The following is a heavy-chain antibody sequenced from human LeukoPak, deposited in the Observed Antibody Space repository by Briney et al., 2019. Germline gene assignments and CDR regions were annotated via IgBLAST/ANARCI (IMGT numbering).Heavy chain of an antibody. Sequence: ASVKVSCTASGYTFSAYGISWVRQAPGQGLEWMAWISAYNGNTNYAQKFQGRVTMTTDTSTSTAYMELKSLRSDDTAVYYCARDPRKTYSSGWYYFDYWGQGTLVTVSS. CDR2: ISAYNGNT. D-gene: IGHD6-19*01. V-gene: IGHV1-18*01. J-gene: IGHJ4*02. CDR3: ARDPRKTYSSGWYYFDY. CDR1: GYTFSAYG.